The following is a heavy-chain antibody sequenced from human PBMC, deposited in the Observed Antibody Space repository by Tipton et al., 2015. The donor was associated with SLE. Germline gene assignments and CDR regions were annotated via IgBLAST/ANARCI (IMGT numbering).Heavy chain of an antibody. D-gene: IGHD3-22*01. J-gene: IGHJ4*02. CDR3: ARDPKSGFFDY. Sequence: TLSLTCAVYGGSFSGYYWSWIRQPPGKGLEWIGEINHGGSTNYNPSLKSRVTISVDTSKNQFSLKLSSVTAADTAVYYCARDPKSGFFDYWGQGTLVTVSS. CDR1: GGSFSGYY. V-gene: IGHV4-34*01. CDR2: INHGGST.